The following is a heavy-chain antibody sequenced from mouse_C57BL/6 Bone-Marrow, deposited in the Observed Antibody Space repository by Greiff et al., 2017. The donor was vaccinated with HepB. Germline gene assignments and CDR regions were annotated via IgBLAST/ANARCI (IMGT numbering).Heavy chain of an antibody. CDR3: ARSDRVMEGYARDY. V-gene: IGHV1-39*01. CDR2: INTNYGTP. J-gene: IGHJ4*01. Sequence: VQLQQSGPELVKPGASVKISCKASGYSFTDYNMNWVKQSNGKSLEWIGVINTNYGTPSYNQKLKGKATLTVDTASSTAYMPLNSLTSEDSAVYYCARSDRVMEGYARDYWGQGTSVTGSS. CDR1: GYSFTDYN. D-gene: IGHD1-1*02.